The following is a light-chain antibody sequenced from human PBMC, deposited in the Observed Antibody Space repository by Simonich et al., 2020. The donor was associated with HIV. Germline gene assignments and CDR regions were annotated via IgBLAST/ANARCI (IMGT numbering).Light chain of an antibody. CDR1: QSGLSSSDKQNY. Sequence: DIVMTQSPDSLAVYLGERATITSKTSQSGLSSSDKQNYLGWCQQKPRQPPTALIYWESARQSGVPDRFSGSGSGKDFTLTISSLQSEDVAVYYCQQYYGAPITFGQGTRLEIK. CDR2: WES. CDR3: QQYYGAPIT. J-gene: IGKJ5*01. V-gene: IGKV4-1*01.